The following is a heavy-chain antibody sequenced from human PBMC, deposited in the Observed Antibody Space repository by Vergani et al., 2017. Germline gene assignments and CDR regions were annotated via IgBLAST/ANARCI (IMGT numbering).Heavy chain of an antibody. J-gene: IGHJ3*02. CDR2: ISWNSGSI. V-gene: IGHV3-9*01. Sequence: EVQLVESGGGLVQPGRSLRLSCAASGFTFDDYAMHWVRQAPGKGLEWVSGISWNSGSIGYADSVKGRFTISRDNAKNSLYLQMNSLRAEDTALYYCAKVRGSSWYDAFDIWGQGTMVTVSS. CDR3: AKVRGSSWYDAFDI. CDR1: GFTFDDYA. D-gene: IGHD6-13*01.